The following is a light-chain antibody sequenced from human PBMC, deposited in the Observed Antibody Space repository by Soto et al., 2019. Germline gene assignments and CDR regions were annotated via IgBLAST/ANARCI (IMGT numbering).Light chain of an antibody. CDR2: GAS. CDR1: QSISSSY. Sequence: EIVLTQSPGTLSLSPGERTTLSCRASQSISSSYLAWYQQKPGQAPRLLVYGASSRATGIPDRFSGSGPGXXXXLTXXXXXXEDFAXYYCQQYSSTXWTLGQGTKVDIK. CDR3: QQYSSTXWT. V-gene: IGKV3-20*01. J-gene: IGKJ1*01.